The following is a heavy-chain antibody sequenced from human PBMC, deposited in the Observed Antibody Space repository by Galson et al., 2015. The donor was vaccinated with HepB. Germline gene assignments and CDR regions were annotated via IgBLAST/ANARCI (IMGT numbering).Heavy chain of an antibody. J-gene: IGHJ4*02. CDR1: GLTVSHNS. D-gene: IGHD3-22*01. CDR3: ARASWGSSGYYYD. Sequence: SLRLSCAASGLTVSHNSMTWVRQAPGKGLEWVSVIYSGGGAYYADSVKGRFTISRDNSKNPLYLQMNSLRAEDTAVYYCARASWGSSGYYYDWGQGTLSPSPQ. V-gene: IGHV3-53*01. CDR2: IYSGGGA.